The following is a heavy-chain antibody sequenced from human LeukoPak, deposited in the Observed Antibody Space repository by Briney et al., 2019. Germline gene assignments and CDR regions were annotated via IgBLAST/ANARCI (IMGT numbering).Heavy chain of an antibody. CDR2: IKQDGSEK. D-gene: IGHD2-2*01. CDR3: ARAGGYCSSTSCYNRFDP. V-gene: IGHV3-7*01. J-gene: IGHJ5*02. CDR1: GFTFSSYW. Sequence: GGSLRLSCAASGFTFSSYWMSWVRQAPGKGREWVADIKQDGSEKYYVDSVKGRFTISRDNAKNTLYLQMNSLRAEDTAVYYCARAGGYCSSTSCYNRFDPWGQGTLVTVSS.